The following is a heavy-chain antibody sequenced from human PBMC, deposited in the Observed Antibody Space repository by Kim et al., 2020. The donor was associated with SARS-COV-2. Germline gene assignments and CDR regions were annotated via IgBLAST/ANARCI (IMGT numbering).Heavy chain of an antibody. V-gene: IGHV3-66*01. CDR2: IYSGGST. CDR1: GFTVSSNY. D-gene: IGHD5-12*01. J-gene: IGHJ4*02. Sequence: GGSLRLSCAASGFTVSSNYMSWVRQAPGKGLEWVSVIYSGGSTYYADSVKGRFTTSRDNSKNTLYLQMNSLRAEDTAVYYCARDGGYSGYDDSYFDYWGQGTLVTVSS. CDR3: ARDGGYSGYDDSYFDY.